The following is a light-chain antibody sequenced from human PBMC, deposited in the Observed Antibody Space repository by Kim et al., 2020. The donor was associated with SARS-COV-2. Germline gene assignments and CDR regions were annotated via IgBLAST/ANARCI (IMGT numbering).Light chain of an antibody. CDR3: QQYYIFPYT. J-gene: IGKJ2*01. V-gene: IGKV1-5*03. Sequence: DIQMTQSPSTLSASVGDTVTISCRVSESFSSWLAWYQQKPGKAPNLLIYKASNLESGVPSRFSGSESGTEFTLTITSLQPDDFATYYCQQYYIFPYTFGQGTKLEIK. CDR2: KAS. CDR1: ESFSSW.